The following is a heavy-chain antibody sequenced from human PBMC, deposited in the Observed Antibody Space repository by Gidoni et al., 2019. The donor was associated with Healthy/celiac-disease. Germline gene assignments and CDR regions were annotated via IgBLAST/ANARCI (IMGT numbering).Heavy chain of an antibody. Sequence: QVQLQGAVVGLGKPSGPLSLTCTVSGGCSSRYYWSWIRQPQGKGLAWIGYIYYSGSNKYNPSLKSRVNISEDTSKNQFSVKLSFVTGADTAVYYCARVAVAGKGGGFDPWGQGTLVTVSS. CDR1: GGCSSRYY. CDR2: IYYSGSN. CDR3: ARVAVAGKGGGFDP. J-gene: IGHJ5*02. V-gene: IGHV4-59*01. D-gene: IGHD6-19*01.